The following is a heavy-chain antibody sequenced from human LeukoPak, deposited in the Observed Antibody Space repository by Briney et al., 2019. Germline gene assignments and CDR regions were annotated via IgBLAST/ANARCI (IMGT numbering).Heavy chain of an antibody. CDR2: ISYDGSNK. CDR1: GFTFSSYA. CDR3: ARDFSDYYDSSGFYTVGYFDY. J-gene: IGHJ4*02. V-gene: IGHV3-30-3*01. D-gene: IGHD3-22*01. Sequence: GGSLRLSCAASGFTFSSYAMHWDRQAPGKGLEWVAVISYDGSNKYYADSVKGRFTISRDNSKNTLYLQMNSLRAEDTAVYYCARDFSDYYDSSGFYTVGYFDYWGQGTLVTVSS.